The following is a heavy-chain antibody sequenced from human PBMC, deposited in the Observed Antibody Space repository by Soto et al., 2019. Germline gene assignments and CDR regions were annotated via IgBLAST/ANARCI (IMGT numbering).Heavy chain of an antibody. CDR2: MNPRSGGT. CDR1: GYTFTNYY. D-gene: IGHD3-9*01. CDR3: ARVTGYYYFDY. Sequence: ASVKVSCKASGYTFTNYYMHWVRQAPGQGLEWMGWMNPRSGGTKYAQAFQDRVTMTRDASISTAYMEVTSLRHGDTAVYYCARVTGYYYFDYWGQGTLVTVSS. V-gene: IGHV1-2*02. J-gene: IGHJ4*02.